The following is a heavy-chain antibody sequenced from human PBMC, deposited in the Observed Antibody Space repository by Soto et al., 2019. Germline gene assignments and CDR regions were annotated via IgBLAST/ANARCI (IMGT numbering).Heavy chain of an antibody. CDR2: IYYSGST. Sequence: QLQLQESGPGLVKPSETLSLTCTVSGGSISSSSYYWGWIRQPPGKGLEWIGSIYYSGSTYYNPSPKSRVTISVDTSKNQFLLKLSSVTAADTAVYYCARGFKGFGEVFPIFYFDHWGQGTLVTVSS. D-gene: IGHD3-10*01. CDR3: ARGFKGFGEVFPIFYFDH. CDR1: GGSISSSSYY. V-gene: IGHV4-39*01. J-gene: IGHJ4*02.